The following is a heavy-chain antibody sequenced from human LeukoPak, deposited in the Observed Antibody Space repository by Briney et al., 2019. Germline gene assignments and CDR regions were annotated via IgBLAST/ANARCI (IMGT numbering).Heavy chain of an antibody. J-gene: IGHJ4*02. CDR2: IYHSGST. Sequence: SETLSLTCTVSGGSISSYYWSWIRQPPGKGLEWIGSIYHSGSTYYNPSLKSRVTISVDTSKNQFSLKLSSVTAADTAVYYCARVSRVTMIAYDYWGQGTLVTVSS. CDR1: GGSISSYY. CDR3: ARVSRVTMIAYDY. D-gene: IGHD3-22*01. V-gene: IGHV4-38-2*02.